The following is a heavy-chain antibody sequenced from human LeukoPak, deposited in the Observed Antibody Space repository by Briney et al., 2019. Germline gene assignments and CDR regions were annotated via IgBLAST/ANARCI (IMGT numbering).Heavy chain of an antibody. V-gene: IGHV3-21*01. CDR3: AKVFRAGYSYGSYYFDY. Sequence: GGSLRLSCAASGFTFSSYSMNWVRQAPGKGLEWVSSISSSSSYIYYADSVKGRFTISRDNAKNSLYLQMNSLRAEDTAVYYCAKVFRAGYSYGSYYFDYWGQGTLVTVSS. CDR1: GFTFSSYS. J-gene: IGHJ4*02. CDR2: ISSSSSYI. D-gene: IGHD5-18*01.